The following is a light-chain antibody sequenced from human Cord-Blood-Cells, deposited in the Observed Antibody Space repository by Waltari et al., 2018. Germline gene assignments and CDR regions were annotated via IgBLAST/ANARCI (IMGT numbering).Light chain of an antibody. J-gene: IGKJ4*01. CDR3: QQYYSYPLT. CDR2: AAS. CDR1: QGISSY. V-gene: IGKV1-8*01. Sequence: AIRITQSPSSLSASTGDRVTITCRASQGISSYLAWYHQKPGKAPKLLIYAASTLQSGVPSRFSGSGSWTDFTLTISCLQSEDFATYYCQQYYSYPLTFGGGTKVEIK.